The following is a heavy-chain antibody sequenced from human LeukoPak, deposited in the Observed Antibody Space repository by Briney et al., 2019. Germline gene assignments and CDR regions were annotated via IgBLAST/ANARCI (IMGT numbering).Heavy chain of an antibody. Sequence: GESLKISCKVSGYSFISYWNGWVRQMPDKGLESLGMIYPGDSDTRYSPSFQGLVTLSVDKSITTAYLQWSSLKASDTAIYYCARLDYAGNPFDNWGPGTLVTVSS. CDR1: GYSFISYW. D-gene: IGHD4-23*01. CDR2: IYPGDSDT. V-gene: IGHV5-51*01. J-gene: IGHJ4*02. CDR3: ARLDYAGNPFDN.